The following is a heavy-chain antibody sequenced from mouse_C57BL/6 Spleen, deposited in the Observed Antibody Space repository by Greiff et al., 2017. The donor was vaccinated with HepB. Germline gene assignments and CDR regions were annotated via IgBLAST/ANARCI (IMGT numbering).Heavy chain of an antibody. J-gene: IGHJ4*01. CDR3: ARLEEDCMDY. CDR2: INPNNGGT. V-gene: IGHV1-26*01. Sequence: EVQLQQSGPELVKPGASVKISCKASGYTFTDYYMNWVKQSHGKSLEWIGDINPNNGGTSYNQKFKGKATLTVDKSSSTAYMELRSLTSEDSAVYYCARLEEDCMDYWGQGTSVTVSS. CDR1: GYTFTDYY.